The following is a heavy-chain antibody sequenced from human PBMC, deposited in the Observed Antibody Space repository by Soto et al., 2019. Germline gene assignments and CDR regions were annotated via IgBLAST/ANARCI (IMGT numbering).Heavy chain of an antibody. CDR2: IYYSGST. J-gene: IGHJ6*02. Sequence: PSETLSLTCTVSCGSISSSSYYWGWIRQPPGKGLEWIGSIYYSGSTYYNPSLKSRVTISVDTSKNQFSLKLSSVTAADTAVYYCARLGYDSSGYYYYYGMDVWGQGTTVTVSS. CDR3: ARLGYDSSGYYYYYGMDV. CDR1: CGSISSSSYY. V-gene: IGHV4-39*01. D-gene: IGHD3-22*01.